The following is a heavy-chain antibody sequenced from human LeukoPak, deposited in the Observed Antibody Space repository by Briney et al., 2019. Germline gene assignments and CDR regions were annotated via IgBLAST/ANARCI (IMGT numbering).Heavy chain of an antibody. Sequence: GGSLGLSCAASGFTFSSYSTNWVRQAPGKGLEWVSYISSSSSTIYYADSLKGRFTISRDDAENSLYLQMNSLRAEDTAVYYCARDSSVTAAPIDYWGQGTLVTVSS. J-gene: IGHJ4*02. CDR2: ISSSSSTI. CDR1: GFTFSSYS. V-gene: IGHV3-48*01. CDR3: ARDSSVTAAPIDY. D-gene: IGHD2-2*01.